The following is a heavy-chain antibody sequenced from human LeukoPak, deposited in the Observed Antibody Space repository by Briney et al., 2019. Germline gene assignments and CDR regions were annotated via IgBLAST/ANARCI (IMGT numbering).Heavy chain of an antibody. V-gene: IGHV1-69*05. D-gene: IGHD6-13*01. CDR3: ARSYSSSWYGWFDP. CDR1: GGTFSSYA. Sequence: SVKVSCKASGGTFSSYAISWVRQAPRQGLEWMGGIIPIFGTANYAQKFQGRVTITTDESTSTAYMELSSLRSEDTAVYYCARSYSSSWYGWFDPWGQGTLVTVSS. CDR2: IIPIFGTA. J-gene: IGHJ5*02.